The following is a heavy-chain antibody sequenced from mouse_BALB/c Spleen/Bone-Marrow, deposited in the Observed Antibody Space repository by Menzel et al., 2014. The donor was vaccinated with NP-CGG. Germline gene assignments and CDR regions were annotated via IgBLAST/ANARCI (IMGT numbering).Heavy chain of an antibody. CDR2: IDPANGNT. CDR3: AREATYAMDH. Sequence: VQLKESGAELVKPGASVKLFCTASGFNIKDTYMHWVKQRPEQGLEWIGRIDPANGNTKSDPKFQGKATITADTSSNTAYLQLSSLTSEDTAVYYCAREATYAMDHWGQGTSVTVSS. CDR1: GFNIKDTY. J-gene: IGHJ4*01. D-gene: IGHD3-2*02. V-gene: IGHV14-3*02.